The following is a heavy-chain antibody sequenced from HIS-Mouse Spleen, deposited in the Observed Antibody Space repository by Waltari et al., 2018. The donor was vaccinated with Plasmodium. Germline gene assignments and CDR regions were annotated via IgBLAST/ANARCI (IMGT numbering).Heavy chain of an antibody. CDR2: SNPNSGGT. CDR1: GYTFTGYY. J-gene: IGHJ1*01. V-gene: IGHV1-2*02. Sequence: QVQLVQSGAEVKKPGASVKVSCKASGYTFTGYYMHWVRQAPGPGLEWMGWSNPNSGGTNYAQKFQGRVTMTRDTSISTAYMELSRLRSDDTAVYYCARVLGYKAAAGTFVEYFQHWGQGTLVTVSS. D-gene: IGHD6-13*01. CDR3: ARVLGYKAAAGTFVEYFQH.